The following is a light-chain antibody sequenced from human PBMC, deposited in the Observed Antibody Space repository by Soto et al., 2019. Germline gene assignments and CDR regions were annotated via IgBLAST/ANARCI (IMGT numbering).Light chain of an antibody. CDR1: QSVSSY. J-gene: IGKJ2*01. Sequence: EIVMTQSPATLSVSPGVRATLSCRASQSVSSYLAWYQQRPGQPPRLLIYGASTRATGIPARFSGSGSGTDVSLTLSSLQSEDFAVYYCQQYNTSPPKYTFGQGTKLEIK. CDR3: QQYNTSPPKYT. V-gene: IGKV3-15*01. CDR2: GAS.